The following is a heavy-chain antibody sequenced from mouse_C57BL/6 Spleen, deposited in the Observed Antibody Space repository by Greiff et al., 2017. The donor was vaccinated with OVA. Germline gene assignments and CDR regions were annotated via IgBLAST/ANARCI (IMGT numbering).Heavy chain of an antibody. CDR3: ARIWLRGYYFDY. J-gene: IGHJ2*01. D-gene: IGHD2-2*01. Sequence: VQLQQPGAELVRPGSSVKLSCKASGYTFTSYWLHWVKQRPIQGLELIGNIAPSDSETHYNQKFKDKAPLPVDKSSSTAYMQLSSLTSEDSAVYYCARIWLRGYYFDYWGQGTTLTVSS. CDR2: IAPSDSET. CDR1: GYTFTSYW. V-gene: IGHV1-52*01.